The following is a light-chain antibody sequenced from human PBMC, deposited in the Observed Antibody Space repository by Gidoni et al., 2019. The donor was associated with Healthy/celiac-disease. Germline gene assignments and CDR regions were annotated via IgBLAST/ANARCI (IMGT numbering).Light chain of an antibody. CDR1: QSVSSSY. J-gene: IGKJ4*01. CDR3: QQYGSSPLT. V-gene: IGKV3-20*01. Sequence: EIVLTQSPGTLSWSPGERATLSCRASQSVSSSYLAWYHQKPGQAPRLLSDGASRRATGIPDRFSGSGSGTDFTLTISRLEPEDFAVYYCQQYGSSPLTFGGGTKVEIK. CDR2: GAS.